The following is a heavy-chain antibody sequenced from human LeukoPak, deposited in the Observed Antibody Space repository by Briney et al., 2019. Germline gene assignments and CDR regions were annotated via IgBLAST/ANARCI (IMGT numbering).Heavy chain of an antibody. D-gene: IGHD3-22*01. CDR1: GHTFTSYG. CDR2: ISAYNGNT. J-gene: IGHJ4*02. Sequence: EASVKVSCKASGHTFTSYGISWVRQAPGQGLEWMGWISAYNGNTNYAQKLQGRVTMTTDTSTSTAYMELSSLRSEDTAVYYCARDPYYYDSSGYYLDYWGQGTLVTVSS. V-gene: IGHV1-18*01. CDR3: ARDPYYYDSSGYYLDY.